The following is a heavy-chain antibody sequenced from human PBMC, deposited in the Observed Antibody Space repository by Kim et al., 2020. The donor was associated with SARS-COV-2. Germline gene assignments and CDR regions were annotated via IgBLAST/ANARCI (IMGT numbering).Heavy chain of an antibody. CDR3: ARSEEYSSSLGIYYYYYMDV. CDR1: GGSISSYY. V-gene: IGHV4-59*08. J-gene: IGHJ6*03. Sequence: SETLSLTCTVSGGSISSYYWSWIRQPPGKGLEWIGYIYYSGSTNYNPSLKSRVTISVDTSKNQFSLKLSSVTAADTAVYYCARSEEYSSSLGIYYYYYMDVWGKGTTVTVSS. CDR2: IYYSGST. D-gene: IGHD6-6*01.